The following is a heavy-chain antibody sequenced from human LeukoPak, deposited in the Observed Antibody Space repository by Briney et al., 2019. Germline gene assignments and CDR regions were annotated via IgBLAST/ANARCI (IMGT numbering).Heavy chain of an antibody. J-gene: IGHJ4*02. CDR2: ISSEGRNK. Sequence: GGSLRLSCAASGFTFSRYSMHWVRQAPGKGLEGVALISSEGRNKYYAGSVKGRFNISRDNSKNTLYLHVNSLRVEDTAVYYCVKDGEYSSSWYDYWGQGTMVTVSS. D-gene: IGHD6-13*01. CDR1: GFTFSRYS. V-gene: IGHV3-30*04. CDR3: VKDGEYSSSWYDY.